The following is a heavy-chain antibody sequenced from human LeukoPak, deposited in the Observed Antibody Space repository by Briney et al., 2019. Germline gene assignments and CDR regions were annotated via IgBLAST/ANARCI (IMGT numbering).Heavy chain of an antibody. CDR1: GFTLSDYW. V-gene: IGHV3-7*01. D-gene: IGHD1-1*01. J-gene: IGHJ4*02. Sequence: GGSLRLSCAASGFTLSDYWMSWVRQAPGKGLEWVANMNEDGSDKNYVDSVEGRFTISRDDATNSLHLQMNSLSPEDTAVYYCARESTGERPGCWGQGTLVTVSS. CDR3: ARESTGERPGC. CDR2: MNEDGSDK.